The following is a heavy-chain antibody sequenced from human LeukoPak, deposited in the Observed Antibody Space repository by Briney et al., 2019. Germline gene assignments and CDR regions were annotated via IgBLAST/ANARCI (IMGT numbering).Heavy chain of an antibody. CDR1: GYTFTDHY. D-gene: IGHD1-26*01. V-gene: IGHV1-2*02. J-gene: IGHJ4*02. CDR2: INPNSGDT. Sequence: ASVKVSCKASGYTFTDHYMYWVRQAPGQGLECMGWINPNSGDTNYAQNFQGRVTMTRDTSITTAYMELSRLKFDDTAVYYCARDRSMEVGPSTDYFDFWGQGTLVTVSS. CDR3: ARDRSMEVGPSTDYFDF.